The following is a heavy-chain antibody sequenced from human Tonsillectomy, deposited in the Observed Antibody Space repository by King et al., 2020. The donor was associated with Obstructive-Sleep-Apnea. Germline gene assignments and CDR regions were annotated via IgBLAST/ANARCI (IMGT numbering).Heavy chain of an antibody. CDR1: GGSISSGGYY. CDR3: ARDSSSSGGAGFDP. D-gene: IGHD6-25*01. J-gene: IGHJ5*02. CDR2: IYYSGST. Sequence: QLQESGPGLVKPSQTLSLTCTVSGGSISSGGYYWSWIRQHPGKGLEWIGYIYYSGSTYYNSSLKSRVTISVDTSKNQFSLKLSSVTAADTAVYYCARDSSSSGGAGFDPWGQGTLVTVSS. V-gene: IGHV4-31*03.